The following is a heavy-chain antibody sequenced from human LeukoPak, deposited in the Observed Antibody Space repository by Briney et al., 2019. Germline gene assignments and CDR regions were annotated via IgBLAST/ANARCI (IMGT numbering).Heavy chain of an antibody. CDR2: INHSGST. V-gene: IGHV4-34*01. D-gene: IGHD2-2*01. CDR3: ARGPSPRTYCSSTSCYRYYYYGMDV. J-gene: IGHJ6*02. CDR1: GGSFSGYY. Sequence: PSEPLSLTCAVYGGSFSGYYWSWIRQPPGKGLEWIGEINHSGSTNYNPSLKSRVTISVDTSKNQFSLKLSSVTAADTAVYYCARGPSPRTYCSSTSCYRYYYYGMDVWGQGTTVTVSS.